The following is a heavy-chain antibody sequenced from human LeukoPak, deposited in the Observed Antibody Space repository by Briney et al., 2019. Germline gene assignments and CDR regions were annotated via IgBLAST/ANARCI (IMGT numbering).Heavy chain of an antibody. Sequence: GGSLRLSCAASGFTFSSYSMNWVRQAPGKGLEWVSSISSSSSYIYYAVSVKGRFTISRDNAKNSLYLQMNSLRAEDTAVYYCARDKQLVQGGGVYWGQGTLVTVSS. CDR2: ISSSSSYI. V-gene: IGHV3-21*01. CDR1: GFTFSSYS. D-gene: IGHD6-6*01. CDR3: ARDKQLVQGGGVY. J-gene: IGHJ4*02.